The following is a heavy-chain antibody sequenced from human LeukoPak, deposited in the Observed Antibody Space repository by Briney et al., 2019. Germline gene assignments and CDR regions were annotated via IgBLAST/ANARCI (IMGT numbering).Heavy chain of an antibody. J-gene: IGHJ5*02. CDR1: GSTFDEYG. V-gene: IGHV3-20*01. CDR3: ARDLGYYGSGENWFDP. CDR2: INWNGGST. Sequence: GGSLRLSCAASGSTFDEYGMSGVGQAPGKGLEWFSGINWNGGSTGYADSVKGRFTISRDNAKNSLYLQMNSLRAEDTALYHCARDLGYYGSGENWFDPWGQGTLVTVSS. D-gene: IGHD3-10*01.